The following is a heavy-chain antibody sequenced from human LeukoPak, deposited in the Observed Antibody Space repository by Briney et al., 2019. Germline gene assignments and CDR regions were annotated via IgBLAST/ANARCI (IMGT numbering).Heavy chain of an antibody. V-gene: IGHV4-34*01. CDR2: INHSGST. D-gene: IGHD6-19*01. Sequence: SETLSLTCAVYGGSFSGYYWSWIRQPPGKGLEWIGEINHSGSTNYNPSLKSRVTISVDTSKNQFSLKLSSVTAADTAVYYCAREVKEWVNWFDPWGQGTLVTVSS. CDR3: AREVKEWVNWFDP. CDR1: GGSFSGYY. J-gene: IGHJ5*02.